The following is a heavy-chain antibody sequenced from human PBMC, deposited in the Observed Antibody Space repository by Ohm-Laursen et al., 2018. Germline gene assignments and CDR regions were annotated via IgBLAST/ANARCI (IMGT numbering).Heavy chain of an antibody. Sequence: SLRLSCAASGFTFSSYAMSWVRQAPGKGLEWVSAISGSGGSTYYADSVKGRFTISRDNSKNTLYLQMNSLRAEDTAVYYCAKGPGGSSGLFDYWGQGALVTVSS. V-gene: IGHV3-23*01. D-gene: IGHD6-6*01. J-gene: IGHJ4*02. CDR1: GFTFSSYA. CDR2: ISGSGGST. CDR3: AKGPGGSSGLFDY.